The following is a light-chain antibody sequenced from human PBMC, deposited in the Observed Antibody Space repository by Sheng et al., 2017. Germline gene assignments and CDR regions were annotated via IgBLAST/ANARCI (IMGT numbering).Light chain of an antibody. CDR1: QSVRRD. V-gene: IGKV3-15*01. CDR3: QQGGA. J-gene: IGKJ3*01. CDR2: GAS. Sequence: EIVMTQSPATLSVSPGERATLSCRASQSVRRDLAWYQQKPGQAPRLLIYGASTRATGIPDRFSGSGSGTEFTLTISSLQSEDFAVYYCQQGGAFGPGTKVDIK.